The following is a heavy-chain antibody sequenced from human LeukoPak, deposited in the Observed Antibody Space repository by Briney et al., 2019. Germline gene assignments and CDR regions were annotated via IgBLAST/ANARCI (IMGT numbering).Heavy chain of an antibody. V-gene: IGHV3-11*04. CDR2: ISSSGSTI. Sequence: GGSLRLSCAASGFTFSDYYMSWIRQAPGKGLEWVSYISSSGSTIYYADSVKGRFTIARDNAKNSLYLQMNSLRAEDTAVYYCAGDRHQLLFNPLDYWGQGTLVTVSS. D-gene: IGHD2-2*01. CDR3: AGDRHQLLFNPLDY. CDR1: GFTFSDYY. J-gene: IGHJ4*02.